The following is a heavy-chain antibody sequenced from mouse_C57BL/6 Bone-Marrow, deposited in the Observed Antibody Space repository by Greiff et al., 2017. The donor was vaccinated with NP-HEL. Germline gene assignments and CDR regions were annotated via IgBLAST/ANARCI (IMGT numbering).Heavy chain of an antibody. CDR1: GFTFSSYA. D-gene: IGHD6-1*01. Sequence: EVKLVESGGGLVKPGGSLKLSCAASGFTFSSYAMSWVRQTPEKRLEWVATISDGGSYTYYPDNVKGRFTISRDNAKNNLYLQMSHLKSEDTAMYYCARASGFAYWGQGTLVTVSA. CDR2: ISDGGSYT. V-gene: IGHV5-4*03. CDR3: ARASGFAY. J-gene: IGHJ3*01.